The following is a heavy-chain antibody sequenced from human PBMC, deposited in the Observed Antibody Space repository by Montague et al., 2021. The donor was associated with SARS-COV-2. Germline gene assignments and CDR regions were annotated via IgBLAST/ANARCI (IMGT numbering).Heavy chain of an antibody. Sequence: SETRSLTCTVSGGSISSYYWNWIRQSPGKGLEWIGCIYYSGSTKYNPSFKSRVTMLVDTSKRQMSLRLNSVTAADTAVYYCAGDRGRFWHFDLWGRGTLVTVSS. CDR1: GGSISSYY. CDR3: AGDRGRFWHFDL. J-gene: IGHJ2*01. D-gene: IGHD5-12*01. V-gene: IGHV4-59*01. CDR2: IYYSGST.